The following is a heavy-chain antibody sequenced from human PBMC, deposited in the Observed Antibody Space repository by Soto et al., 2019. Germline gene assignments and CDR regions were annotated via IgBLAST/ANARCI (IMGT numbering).Heavy chain of an antibody. J-gene: IGHJ4*02. CDR1: GFTFSSYA. D-gene: IGHD2-15*01. V-gene: IGHV3-30-3*01. CDR2: ISYDGSNK. Sequence: GGSLRLSCAASGFTFSSYAMHWVRQAPGKGLEWVAVISYDGSNKYYADSVKGRFTISRDNSKNTLYLQMNSLRAEDTAVYYCARDSDIVVVVAEGYFDYWGQGTLVTVSS. CDR3: ARDSDIVVVVAEGYFDY.